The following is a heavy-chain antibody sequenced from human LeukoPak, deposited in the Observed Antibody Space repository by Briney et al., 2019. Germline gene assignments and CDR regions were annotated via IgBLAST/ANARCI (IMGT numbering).Heavy chain of an antibody. Sequence: ASVKVSCKASGYTFTSYDINWVRQATGQGLEWMGWMNPNSGNTGYAQKFQGRVTMTRDMSTSTVYMELSSLRSEDTAVYYCARGRRYYGSGSSATHFHYWGQGTLVTVSS. V-gene: IGHV1-8*02. CDR2: MNPNSGNT. J-gene: IGHJ4*02. CDR3: ARGRRYYGSGSSATHFHY. CDR1: GYTFTSYD. D-gene: IGHD3-10*01.